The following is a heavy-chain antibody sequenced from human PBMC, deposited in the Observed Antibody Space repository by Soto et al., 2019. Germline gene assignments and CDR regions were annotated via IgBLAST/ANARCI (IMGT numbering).Heavy chain of an antibody. CDR1: GCSISSNSW. V-gene: IGHV4-4*02. Sequence: PSETLSLTCAVSGCSISSNSWWSWIRQPPGKGLEWIGEIYHRGSTNYNPSLRSRVTISIDKSKNQFSLNLSSVTAADTAVYYCARQTVESYYDGSAFSFDYWGQGTLVTVSS. J-gene: IGHJ4*02. CDR2: IYHRGST. CDR3: ARQTVESYYDGSAFSFDY. D-gene: IGHD3-22*01.